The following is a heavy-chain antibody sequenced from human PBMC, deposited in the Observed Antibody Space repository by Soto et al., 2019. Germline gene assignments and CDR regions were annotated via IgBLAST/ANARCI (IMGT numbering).Heavy chain of an antibody. J-gene: IGHJ5*02. CDR3: ARGRTAIATRWFDP. Sequence: LSLTCGVLGGSLSDSYWSWIRQSPRKGLEWIGEITGRGNIYYNPSLKSRVTISGDTSKNQFFLEVRSVTAADTAVYYCARGRTAIATRWFDPWGQGTQVTVSS. V-gene: IGHV4-34*01. CDR2: ITGRGNI. CDR1: GGSLSDSY. D-gene: IGHD1-1*01.